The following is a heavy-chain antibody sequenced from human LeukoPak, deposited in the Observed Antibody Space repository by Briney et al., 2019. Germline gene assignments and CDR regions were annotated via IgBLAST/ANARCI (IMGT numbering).Heavy chain of an antibody. CDR3: ARDFTTSYYYGSGTDY. CDR2: TYYRSKWYN. CDR1: GDSVSSNSAA. V-gene: IGHV6-1*01. D-gene: IGHD3-10*01. J-gene: IGHJ4*02. Sequence: SQTLSLTCAISGDSVSSNSAAWNWIRQSPSSGLEWLGRTYYRSKWYNDYAVSVKSRITINPDTSKNQFSLQLNSVTPEDTAVYYCARDFTTSYYYGSGTDYWGQGTLVTVSS.